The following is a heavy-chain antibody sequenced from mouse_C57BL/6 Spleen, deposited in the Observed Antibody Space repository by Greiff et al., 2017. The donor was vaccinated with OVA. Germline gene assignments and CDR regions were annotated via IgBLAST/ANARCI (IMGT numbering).Heavy chain of an antibody. J-gene: IGHJ2*01. Sequence: VQRVESGPGLVAPSPSLSITCTVSGFSLTSYAISWVRQPPGKGLEWLGVIWTGGGTNYNSALKSRLSISKDNSKSQVFLKMNSLQTDDTARYYCARNRATVNSYYFDYWGQGTTLTVSS. CDR1: GFSLTSYA. CDR2: IWTGGGT. V-gene: IGHV2-9-1*01. CDR3: ARNRATVNSYYFDY. D-gene: IGHD3-1*01.